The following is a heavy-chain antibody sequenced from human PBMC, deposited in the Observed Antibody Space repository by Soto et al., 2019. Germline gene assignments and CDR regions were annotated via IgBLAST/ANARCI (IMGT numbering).Heavy chain of an antibody. CDR1: GFTFSAYV. J-gene: IGHJ4*02. CDR2: ISCSGGAT. V-gene: IGHV3-23*01. CDR3: ARVNGDYARDY. Sequence: GGSLRLSCAASGFTFSAYVMTWVRQAPGKGLEWVSVISCSGGATYYADSVKGRFTISRDNSKNTLYLQMNSLRAEDTAVYYCARVNGDYARDYWGQGTLVTVSS. D-gene: IGHD4-17*01.